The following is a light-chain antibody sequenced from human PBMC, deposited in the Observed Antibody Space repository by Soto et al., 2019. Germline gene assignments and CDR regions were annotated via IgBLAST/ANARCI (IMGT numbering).Light chain of an antibody. J-gene: IGKJ5*01. CDR1: QSVSRN. CDR3: QQYKNLPRIT. CDR2: GAS. Sequence: TLSLSPGEGGTLSCRASQSVSRNLAWYQQKFGQAPRLLIYGASTRATGIPARFSGSGSGTEFTLTISSLQSEDFGVYYCQQYKNLPRITFCQG. V-gene: IGKV3-15*01.